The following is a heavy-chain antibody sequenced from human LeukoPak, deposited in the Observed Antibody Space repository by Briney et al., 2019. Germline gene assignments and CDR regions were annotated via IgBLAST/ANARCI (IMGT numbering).Heavy chain of an antibody. CDR3: TRDLTMGYNSGWPIDY. CDR2: IRSKAYGGTT. D-gene: IGHD6-19*01. V-gene: IGHV3-49*04. Sequence: GGSLRLSCTASGFTFGDYAMSWVRQAPGKGLEWVGFIRSKAYGGTTEYAASVKGRFTISRDDSKDIAYLEMNSLKIEDTAAYYCTRDLTMGYNSGWPIDYWGQGTLVTVSS. J-gene: IGHJ4*02. CDR1: GFTFGDYA.